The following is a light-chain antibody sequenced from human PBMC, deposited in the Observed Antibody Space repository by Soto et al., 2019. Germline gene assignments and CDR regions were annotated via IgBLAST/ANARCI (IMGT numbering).Light chain of an antibody. V-gene: IGKV3-20*01. CDR1: QSISSSY. Sequence: EIVLTQSPGTLSLSPGERATLSCRASQSISSSYLAWYQQKPGQAPRLLIYGASNRATGIPDRFSGSGSGTDFTLTISILGPEDFAVYYCQQYGSSPITFGPGTKVEIK. J-gene: IGKJ3*01. CDR3: QQYGSSPIT. CDR2: GAS.